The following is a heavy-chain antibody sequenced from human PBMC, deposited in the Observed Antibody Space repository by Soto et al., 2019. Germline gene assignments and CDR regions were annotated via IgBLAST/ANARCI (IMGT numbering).Heavy chain of an antibody. D-gene: IGHD5-18*01. CDR1: GYTFYSHS. V-gene: IGHV1-18*01. CDR2: ISAANGNT. Sequence: QAQLVQSGAEVKKPGASVKVSCKASGYTFYSHSISWVRQAPGQGLEWMGRISAANGNTKYAQKFRGRVTMATDTSTSTVYMELRNLRSDDTAVYYCARCIQQDYYYGMDVWGQGTTVTVSS. J-gene: IGHJ6*02. CDR3: ARCIQQDYYYGMDV.